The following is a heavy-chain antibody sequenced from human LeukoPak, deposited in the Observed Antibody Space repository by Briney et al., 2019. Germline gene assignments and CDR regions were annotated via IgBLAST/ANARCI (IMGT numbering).Heavy chain of an antibody. CDR2: FDPEDGET. J-gene: IGHJ4*02. CDR1: GYTLTELS. CDR3: VTIGGYYGSGSYYYFDY. Sequence: ASMKVSCKVSGYTLTELSMHWVRQAPGKGLEWMGGFDPEDGETIYAQKFQGRVTMTEDTSTDTAYMELSSLRSEDTAVYYCVTIGGYYGSGSYYYFDYWGQGTLVTVSS. V-gene: IGHV1-24*01. D-gene: IGHD3-10*01.